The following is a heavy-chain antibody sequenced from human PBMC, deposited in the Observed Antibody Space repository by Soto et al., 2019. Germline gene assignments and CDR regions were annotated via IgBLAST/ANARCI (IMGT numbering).Heavy chain of an antibody. D-gene: IGHD3-10*01. CDR1: GYNFILHG. J-gene: IGHJ3*02. Sequence: QGQLVQSVGEVKKPGASLKVSCKASGYNFILHGISWVRQAPGQGLEWMGWISAYNGNTNYAQNCQDRVTMTTDPSTSTVNMELRSLRSDDTAVYYCARVWYDGNSGAFDIWGQGTKVTGSS. CDR3: ARVWYDGNSGAFDI. CDR2: ISAYNGNT. V-gene: IGHV1-18*01.